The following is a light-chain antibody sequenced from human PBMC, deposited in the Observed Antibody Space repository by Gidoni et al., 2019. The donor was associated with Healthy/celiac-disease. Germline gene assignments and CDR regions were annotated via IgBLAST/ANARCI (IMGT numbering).Light chain of an antibody. Sequence: DIQSTQSPSSLSASVGDRVTITCRASQSISSYVNWYQQKPGNAPQLLIYAASRLQSGVASRFSGSGSGTDFTLTISGLPPEDFATYYCQQSYSTPYTFGQGTKLEIK. V-gene: IGKV1-39*01. J-gene: IGKJ2*01. CDR2: AAS. CDR3: QQSYSTPYT. CDR1: QSISSY.